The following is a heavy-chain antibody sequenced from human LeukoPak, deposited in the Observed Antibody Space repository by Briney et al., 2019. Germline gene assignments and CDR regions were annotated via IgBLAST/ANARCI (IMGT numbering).Heavy chain of an antibody. V-gene: IGHV4-31*03. CDR1: GGSISSGGYY. CDR3: ARGRTTQSSEFDY. D-gene: IGHD1-1*01. Sequence: SETLSLTCTVSGGSISSGGYYWSWIRQHPGKGLEWIGYIYYSGSTYYNPSLKSRVTISVDTSKNQFSLKLSSVTAADTAVYYCARGRTTQSSEFDYWGQGTLVSVSS. J-gene: IGHJ4*02. CDR2: IYYSGST.